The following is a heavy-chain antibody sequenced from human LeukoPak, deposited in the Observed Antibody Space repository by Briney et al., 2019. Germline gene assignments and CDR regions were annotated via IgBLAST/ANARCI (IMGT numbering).Heavy chain of an antibody. V-gene: IGHV3-30*04. CDR1: GFTFSSYA. J-gene: IGHJ4*02. CDR2: ISYDGSNK. D-gene: IGHD6-19*01. Sequence: GRSLRLSCAASGFTFSSYAMHWVRQAPGKGLEWVAVISYDGSNKYYADSVKGRFTISRDNSKNTLYLQMNSLRAEDTAVYYCARDFWIAVADQFDYWGQGSLVTVSS. CDR3: ARDFWIAVADQFDY.